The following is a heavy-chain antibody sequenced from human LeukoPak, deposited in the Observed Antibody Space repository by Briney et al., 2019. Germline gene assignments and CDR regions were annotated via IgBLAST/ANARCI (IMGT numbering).Heavy chain of an antibody. D-gene: IGHD6-6*01. CDR3: ARGIAAQEYGMDV. V-gene: IGHV1-18*01. CDR2: TSAYNGNT. Sequence: ASVKVSCKASGYTFTSYGISWVRQAPGQGLEWMGWTSAYNGNTNYAQKVQGRVTMTTDTSTSTAYMELRCLRSDDTAVYYCARGIAAQEYGMDVWGQGTTVTVSS. J-gene: IGHJ6*02. CDR1: GYTFTSYG.